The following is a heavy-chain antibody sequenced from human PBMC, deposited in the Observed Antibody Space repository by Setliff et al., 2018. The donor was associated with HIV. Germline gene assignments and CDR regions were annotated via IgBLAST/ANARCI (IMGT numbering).Heavy chain of an antibody. CDR1: GYTFDSYG. Sequence: GASVKVSCKASGYTFDSYGISWVRQAPGQGLEWMGWITAYSGNTNYAQKFQGRLTMTTDTSTSTAYMDLRSLISDDTAVYYCARPNNDTSGYSLPHYYYYYMDVWGKGTTVTVSS. D-gene: IGHD3-22*01. V-gene: IGHV1-18*01. J-gene: IGHJ6*03. CDR3: ARPNNDTSGYSLPHYYYYYMDV. CDR2: ITAYSGNT.